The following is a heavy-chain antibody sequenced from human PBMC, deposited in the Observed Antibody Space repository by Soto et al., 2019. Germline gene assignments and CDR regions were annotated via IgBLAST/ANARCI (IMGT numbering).Heavy chain of an antibody. D-gene: IGHD4-17*01. CDR2: IYTSGST. J-gene: IGHJ6*02. CDR1: GGSISSGDYY. V-gene: IGHV4-61*02. Sequence: QVHLQESGPGLVKPSQTLSLTCTVSGGSISSGDYYWSWMRQPAGKGLEWVGRIYTSGSTNYNPSLKSRVTMSVATSKNPCALKLSSVTAAATAVYYCARENLTVASLLYYGMDVWGQGTTVTVSS. CDR3: ARENLTVASLLYYGMDV.